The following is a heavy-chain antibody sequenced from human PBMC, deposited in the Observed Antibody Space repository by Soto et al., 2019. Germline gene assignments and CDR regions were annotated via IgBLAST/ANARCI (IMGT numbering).Heavy chain of an antibody. J-gene: IGHJ4*02. V-gene: IGHV3-30-3*01. Sequence: GGSLRLSCAASGFTFINCAMHWVRQAPGKGLEWVAVISYDGSNKYYADSVKGRFTISRDNSKNTMYLQMNSLSAEDTAVYHCARDQVKGTMTILWGQGTLVTVSS. CDR1: GFTFINCA. CDR3: ARDQVKGTMTIL. D-gene: IGHD4-17*01. CDR2: ISYDGSNK.